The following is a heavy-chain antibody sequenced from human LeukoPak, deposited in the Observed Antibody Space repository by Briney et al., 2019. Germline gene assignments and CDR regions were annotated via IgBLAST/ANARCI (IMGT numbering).Heavy chain of an antibody. CDR2: ISDGGDST. V-gene: IGHV3-23*01. CDR3: AKRSDYGANWNYLDY. CDR1: GFTVSSNY. J-gene: IGHJ4*02. D-gene: IGHD4-23*01. Sequence: GGSLRLSCAASGFTVSSNYMSWVRQAPGKGVEWVSAISDGGDSTYYADSVRGRFTISRDNSKNTLFLHMISLRADDTAVYYCAKRSDYGANWNYLDYWGQGTLVTVSS.